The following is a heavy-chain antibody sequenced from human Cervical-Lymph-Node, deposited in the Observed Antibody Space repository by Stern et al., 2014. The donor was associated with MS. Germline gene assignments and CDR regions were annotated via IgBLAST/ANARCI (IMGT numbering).Heavy chain of an antibody. V-gene: IGHV3-11*01. J-gene: IGHJ4*02. D-gene: IGHD2/OR15-2a*01. CDR1: GFTFSDNF. CDR2: MGDSDITI. Sequence: QLVESGGGLVKPGGSLRLSCAASGFTFSDNFMSWIRLSPGKGLEWLSYMGDSDITISYADSVKGRFTISRDNAKNSLYLQMNSLRAEDSAVYYCARGGFYAPFDSWGQGTLVTVSS. CDR3: ARGGFYAPFDS.